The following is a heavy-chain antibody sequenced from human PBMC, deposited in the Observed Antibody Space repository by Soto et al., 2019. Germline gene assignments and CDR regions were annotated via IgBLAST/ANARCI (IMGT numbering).Heavy chain of an antibody. CDR3: ARGYDTALAPIF. V-gene: IGHV4-34*01. Sequence: SETLSVTCAVYCGSFISYHWSWIRQTPGKGLEWIGEINHLTTTNYNPSLKSRVIISLDTPKNQFSLKLSSVTAADTAVYYCARGYDTALAPIFWGQGILVTVSS. CDR2: INHLTTT. D-gene: IGHD5-18*01. J-gene: IGHJ4*02. CDR1: CGSFISYH.